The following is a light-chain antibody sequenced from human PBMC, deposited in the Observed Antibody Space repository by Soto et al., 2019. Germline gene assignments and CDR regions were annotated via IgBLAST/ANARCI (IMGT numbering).Light chain of an antibody. CDR3: AAWDDSLSAVV. CDR1: ISNLGSNF. J-gene: IGLJ3*02. Sequence: QSVLTQPPSASGTPGQRVTISCSGSISNLGSNFIYWYQQLPGAAPKLLISRNNERPSGVPDRFSGSKSGTSASLAISGLRSEDEDDYHCAAWDDSLSAVVFGGGTKVTVL. V-gene: IGLV1-47*01. CDR2: RNN.